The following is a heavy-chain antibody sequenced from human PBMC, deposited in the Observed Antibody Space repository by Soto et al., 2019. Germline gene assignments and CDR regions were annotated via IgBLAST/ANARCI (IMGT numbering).Heavy chain of an antibody. CDR1: GGTFSSYT. D-gene: IGHD6-13*01. J-gene: IGHJ4*02. Sequence: QVQLVQSGAEVKKPGSSVKVPCKASGGTFSSYTISWVRQAPGQGLEWMGRIIPILGIANYAQKFQGRVTITADKATSTADMELSSLRSEDTAVYYGAREGFGIAAALDYWGQGTLVTVSS. CDR2: IIPILGIA. V-gene: IGHV1-69*08. CDR3: AREGFGIAAALDY.